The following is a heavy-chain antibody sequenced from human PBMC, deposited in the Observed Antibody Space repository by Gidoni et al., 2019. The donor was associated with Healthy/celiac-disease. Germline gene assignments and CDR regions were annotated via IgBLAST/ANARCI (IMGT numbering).Heavy chain of an antibody. CDR2: ISYDGSNK. V-gene: IGHV3-30*18. CDR3: AKDRGWGSGSYSGMDV. J-gene: IGHJ6*02. CDR1: GFTLRSDG. D-gene: IGHD1-26*01. Sequence: QVQLVESGGGVVQPGRSLRLSCAASGFTLRSDGMHWVRQAPGKGLEWVAVISYDGSNKYYADSVKGRFTISRDNSKNTLYLQMNSLRAEDTAVYYCAKDRGWGSGSYSGMDVWGQGTTVTVSS.